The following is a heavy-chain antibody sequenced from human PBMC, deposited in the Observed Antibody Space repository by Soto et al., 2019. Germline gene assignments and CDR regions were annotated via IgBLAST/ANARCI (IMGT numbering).Heavy chain of an antibody. CDR3: ATSYYYDSSGYFDAFDP. V-gene: IGHV3-48*03. Sequence: EGQLLESGGGLVRSGGSLRLSCAASGFTFNNYEMNWVRQAPGKGPEWVSYISRSGSTTYYGDSVKGRFTISRDNAKNSLYLQMNSLRAEDTAVYYCATSYYYDSSGYFDAFDPWCQGTLVSVSS. D-gene: IGHD3-22*01. CDR1: GFTFNNYE. J-gene: IGHJ3*01. CDR2: ISRSGSTT.